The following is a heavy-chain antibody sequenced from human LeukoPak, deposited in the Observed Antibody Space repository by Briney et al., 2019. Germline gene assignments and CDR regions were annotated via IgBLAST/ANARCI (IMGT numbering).Heavy chain of an antibody. CDR2: IKHDGSEK. J-gene: IGHJ6*04. CDR3: ARDISPGKFTYNWNYVV. V-gene: IGHV3-7*01. Sequence: GGSLRLSCAASGFTFSRYWINWVRQAPGKGLEWVANIKHDGSEKYYVDSVKGRFTISRDNAKNSLYLQMNSLRAEDTAVYYCARDISPGKFTYNWNYVVWGKGTTVTVSS. CDR1: GFTFSRYW. D-gene: IGHD1-7*01.